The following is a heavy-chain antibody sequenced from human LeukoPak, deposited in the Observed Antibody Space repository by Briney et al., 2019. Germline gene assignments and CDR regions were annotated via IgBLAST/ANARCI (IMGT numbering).Heavy chain of an antibody. Sequence: SETLSLTCTVSGVSISSGAYYWTWIRQAAGKGLEWIGRIYTSGTTDYNPSLKSRVSISLGTSKNQFSLNLSSVTAADTAVYYCARDMGPTWGQGTLVTVSS. CDR3: ARDMGPT. J-gene: IGHJ5*02. CDR2: IYTSGTT. V-gene: IGHV4-61*02. CDR1: GVSISSGAYY. D-gene: IGHD3-10*01.